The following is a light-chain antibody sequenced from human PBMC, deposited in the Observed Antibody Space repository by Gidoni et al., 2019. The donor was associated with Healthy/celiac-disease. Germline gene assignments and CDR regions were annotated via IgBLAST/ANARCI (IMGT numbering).Light chain of an antibody. J-gene: IGKJ4*01. Sequence: ESVMTHSPLSLPVSPSEPTSISCRSSQSLLHSNGYNFVSWYLQTPGQSPQLLNYVWSNRASVVHDWFSGRGSGTDFRLKISRVEDEDVVVYYCLHALQTSLTFGGGTKVEIK. V-gene: IGKV2-28*01. CDR1: QSLLHSNGYNF. CDR3: LHALQTSLT. CDR2: VWS.